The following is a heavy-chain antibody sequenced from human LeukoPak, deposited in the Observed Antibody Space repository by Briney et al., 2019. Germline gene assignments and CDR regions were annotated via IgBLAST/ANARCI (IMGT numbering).Heavy chain of an antibody. CDR3: AKDDVTGFGDYDAFDI. D-gene: IGHD4-17*01. CDR2: ITGTIIGGVT. Sequence: GGSLRLSCAASGFTFGDYAMSWVRQAPGKGLEWISAITGTIIGGVTYYIDSVKGRFTISTDNSKNTMYLQMNSLRVEDTAVYYCAKDDVTGFGDYDAFDIWGQGTMVTVSS. CDR1: GFTFGDYA. V-gene: IGHV3-23*01. J-gene: IGHJ3*02.